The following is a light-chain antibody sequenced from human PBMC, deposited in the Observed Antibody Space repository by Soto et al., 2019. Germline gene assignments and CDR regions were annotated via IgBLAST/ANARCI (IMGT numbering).Light chain of an antibody. CDR1: SSNIGAGYD. Sequence: QSVLTQPPSVSGAPGQRVTISCTGSSSNIGAGYDVHWYQQLPGTAPKLLLYGNSNRPSGVPDRFFGSNSGTSASLAITGLQAEDEADYYCQSYDSSLKVFGTGTKVTVL. CDR2: GNS. J-gene: IGLJ1*01. V-gene: IGLV1-40*01. CDR3: QSYDSSLKV.